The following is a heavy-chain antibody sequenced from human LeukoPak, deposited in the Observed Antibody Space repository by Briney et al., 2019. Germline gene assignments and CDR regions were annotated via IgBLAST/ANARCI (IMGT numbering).Heavy chain of an antibody. CDR1: GFTFSSYA. CDR3: AKGPRAAMVTLFDY. V-gene: IGHV3-23*01. Sequence: GGSLRLSCAASGFTFSSYAVSWVRQAPGKGLEWVSAISGSGGSTYYADSVKGRFTISRDNSKNTLYLQMNSLRAEDTAVYYCAKGPRAAMVTLFDYWGQGTLVTVSS. CDR2: ISGSGGST. J-gene: IGHJ4*02. D-gene: IGHD5-18*01.